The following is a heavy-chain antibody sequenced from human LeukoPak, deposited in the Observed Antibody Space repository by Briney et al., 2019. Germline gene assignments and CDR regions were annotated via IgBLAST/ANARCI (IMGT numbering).Heavy chain of an antibody. D-gene: IGHD6-6*01. CDR2: IYSGGST. CDR1: GFTVSSNY. V-gene: IGHV3-66*01. J-gene: IGHJ6*02. CDR3: ARSHPEYSSSSADYYYYGMDV. Sequence: GGSLRLSCAASGFTVSSNYMSWVRQAPGKGLEWVSVIYSGGSTYYADSVKGRFTISRDNSKSTLYLQMNSLRAEDTAVYYCARSHPEYSSSSADYYYYGMDVWGQGTTVTVSS.